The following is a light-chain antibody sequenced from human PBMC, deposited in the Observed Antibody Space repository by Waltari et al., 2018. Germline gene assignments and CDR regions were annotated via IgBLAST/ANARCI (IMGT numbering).Light chain of an antibody. Sequence: QSALTQPASVSGSPGQAITISCTGTSRAVGGSNSVSWYQDHPGQAPKVIIYDVSDRPSGISERFSGSKSGNTASLTISGLQAEDEADYYCSSQSSDNVVLFGGGTKLTVL. CDR1: SRAVGGSNS. CDR3: SSQSSDNVVL. CDR2: DVS. V-gene: IGLV2-14*03. J-gene: IGLJ2*01.